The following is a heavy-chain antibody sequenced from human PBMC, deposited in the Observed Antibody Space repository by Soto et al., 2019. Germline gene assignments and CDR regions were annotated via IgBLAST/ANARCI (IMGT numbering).Heavy chain of an antibody. D-gene: IGHD4-4*01. CDR3: AKDSNKYSSSLRGRYFDY. Sequence: EVQLLESEGGLVQRGGSLRLSCAASGFPFSSYVMAWVRQAPGKGLEWVSGISGGGSNTFYADSVKGRFTISRDNSKNTLLLQMNSLGAEDTAVYYCAKDSNKYSSSLRGRYFDYWGQGMGVTVSS. CDR1: GFPFSSYV. J-gene: IGHJ4*02. CDR2: ISGGGSNT. V-gene: IGHV3-23*01.